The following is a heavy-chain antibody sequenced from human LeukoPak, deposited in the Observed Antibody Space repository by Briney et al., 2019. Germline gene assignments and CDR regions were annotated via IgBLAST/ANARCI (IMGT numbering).Heavy chain of an antibody. CDR2: IHTSGST. J-gene: IGHJ4*02. CDR1: GGCISSYY. D-gene: IGHD5-24*01. CDR3: ARVRWLQLGHFDY. V-gene: IGHV4-4*07. Sequence: SETLSLTCTVSGGCISSYYWSWIRQPPGKGLEWIGRIHTSGSTNYSPSLKSRVTMSVDTSKNQFSLKLSSVTAADTAVYYCARVRWLQLGHFDYWGQGSLVTVSS.